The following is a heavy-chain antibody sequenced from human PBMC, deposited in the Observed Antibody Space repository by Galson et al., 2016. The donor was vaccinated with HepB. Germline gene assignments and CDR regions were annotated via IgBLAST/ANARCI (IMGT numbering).Heavy chain of an antibody. Sequence: SLRLSCAASGFTFTNYAMSWVRQAPGKGLEWVSSISGSGGSTYDVDSVKGRFTISRDNSKNTLYLQMKSLRAEDTAVCYWAKGEGGSGWPEYFDYWGPGTLVTVSS. CDR1: GFTFTNYA. V-gene: IGHV3-23*01. CDR2: ISGSGGST. D-gene: IGHD6-19*01. J-gene: IGHJ4*02. CDR3: AKGEGGSGWPEYFDY.